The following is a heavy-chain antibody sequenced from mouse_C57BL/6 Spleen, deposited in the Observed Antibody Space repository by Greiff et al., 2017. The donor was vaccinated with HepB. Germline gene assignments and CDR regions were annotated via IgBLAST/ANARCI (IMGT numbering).Heavy chain of an antibody. CDR3: AAGYYGRRDY. D-gene: IGHD1-1*01. CDR1: GYTFTDYN. J-gene: IGHJ2*01. CDR2: INPNNGGT. Sequence: EVQLQQSGPELVKPGASVKMSCKASGYTFTDYNMHWVKQSHGKSLEWIGYINPNNGGTSYNQKFKGKATLTVNKSSSTAYMELRSLTSEDSAVYYCAAGYYGRRDYWGQGTTLTVSS. V-gene: IGHV1-22*01.